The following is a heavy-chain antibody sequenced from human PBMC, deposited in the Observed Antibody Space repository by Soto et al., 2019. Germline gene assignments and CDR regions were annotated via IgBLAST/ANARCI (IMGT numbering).Heavy chain of an antibody. CDR1: GYPFTTYG. Sequence: VSVKVGCKASGYPFTTYGIILVRQAPGQQLEWMGWISARNGNTNYAQKFQSRVTLTTDTSTTTAYMELMSLRSDDTAVYYCARVQLSPHPASDFWGQGTLVTVSS. CDR2: ISARNGNT. CDR3: ARVQLSPHPASDF. J-gene: IGHJ4*02. V-gene: IGHV1-18*04. D-gene: IGHD3-10*01.